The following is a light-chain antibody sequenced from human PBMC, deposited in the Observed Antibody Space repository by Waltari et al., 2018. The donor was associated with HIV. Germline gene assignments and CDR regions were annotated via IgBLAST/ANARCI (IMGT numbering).Light chain of an antibody. CDR1: SSKIGSNT. J-gene: IGLJ3*02. V-gene: IGLV1-44*01. CDR3: AAWHDSLNGSWV. Sequence: QSVLTQPPSAYGTPGQRVTISCSGSSSKIGSNTVNWYQQLPGTAPKLLIYSNNRRPSGVPDRFSGSKSGTSASLAISGLQSEDEADYYCAAWHDSLNGSWVFGGGTKLTVL. CDR2: SNN.